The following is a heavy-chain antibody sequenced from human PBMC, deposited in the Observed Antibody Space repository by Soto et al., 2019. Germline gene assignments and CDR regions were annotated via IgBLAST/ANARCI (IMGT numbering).Heavy chain of an antibody. J-gene: IGHJ4*02. CDR2: ISGGGGGT. D-gene: IGHD5-18*01. Sequence: GGSLRLSCAASGFTLSSYAMSWVRQAPGKGLEWVSAISGGGGGTYYADSVKGRFTISRDNSRNTLHLQMGSLRAEDTAVYYCAKIPPGYSYGYFYFDYWGQGTLVTVSS. CDR3: AKIPPGYSYGYFYFDY. V-gene: IGHV3-23*01. CDR1: GFTLSSYA.